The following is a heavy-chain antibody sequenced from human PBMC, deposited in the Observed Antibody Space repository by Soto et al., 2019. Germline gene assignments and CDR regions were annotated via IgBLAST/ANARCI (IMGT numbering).Heavy chain of an antibody. V-gene: IGHV4-30-4*01. Sequence: QVQLQESGPGLVKPSQTLSLTCTVSGGSISSGDYYWSWIRQPPGKGLEWIGYIYYSGSTYYNPSLRSRRTISVDTSKNHFSLKLSSVTAADTAVYCCARLGPTTVPTSYFTCNYNGMDVWGQGTTVAVSS. CDR1: GGSISSGDYY. J-gene: IGHJ6*02. CDR2: IYYSGST. D-gene: IGHD4-17*01. CDR3: ARLGPTTVPTSYFTCNYNGMDV.